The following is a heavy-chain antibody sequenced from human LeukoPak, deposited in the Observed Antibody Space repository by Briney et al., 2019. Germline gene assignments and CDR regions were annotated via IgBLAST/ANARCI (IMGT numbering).Heavy chain of an antibody. CDR1: GFTFSAYT. Sequence: GGSLRLSCAASGFTFSAYTMHWVRQAPRKGLEWVSSISGSSSYIYQTDSVKGRFTISRDNAKNSLYLQMNSLRVEDTAVYYCGRHRSGSGTYFIDYWGQGTLVSVSS. D-gene: IGHD3-10*01. CDR2: ISGSSSYI. CDR3: GRHRSGSGTYFIDY. V-gene: IGHV3-21*01. J-gene: IGHJ4*02.